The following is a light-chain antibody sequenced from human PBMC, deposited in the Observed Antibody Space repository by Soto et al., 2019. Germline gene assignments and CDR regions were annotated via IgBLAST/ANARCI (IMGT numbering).Light chain of an antibody. Sequence: EIVMTQSPATLSVSPGERATLSCRASQSVNIDLAWYQQKPGQAPRLLIYGASTRATGIPARFSGRGSGTEFTLTISSLQSEDFAVYYCQQYNAWPPDTFGGGTKVEVK. CDR1: QSVNID. V-gene: IGKV3-15*01. CDR3: QQYNAWPPDT. CDR2: GAS. J-gene: IGKJ4*01.